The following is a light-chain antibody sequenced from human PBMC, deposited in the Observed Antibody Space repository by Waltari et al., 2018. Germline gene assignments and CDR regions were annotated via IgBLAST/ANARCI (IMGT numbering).Light chain of an antibody. J-gene: IGKJ1*01. Sequence: DIQMTQSPSTLSPSVGATVTITCRASQSISDYLAWYQPKPGKAPKLLIYDASTLKNGVPSRFSGSVSGTEFTLTISSLQPDDFATYYCQHYSGFSSRTFGQGTKVDIK. CDR3: QHYSGFSSRT. CDR2: DAS. CDR1: QSISDY. V-gene: IGKV1-5*01.